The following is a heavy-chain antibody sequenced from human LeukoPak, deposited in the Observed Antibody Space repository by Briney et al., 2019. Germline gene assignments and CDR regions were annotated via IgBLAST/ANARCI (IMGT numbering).Heavy chain of an antibody. CDR3: ARGVLGPYYFDL. Sequence: SETLSLTCAVSGGSFRGYYWSWIRQAPGKGLEWIGEIHYTGATNYKPSLKSRVTISGDPSKNQFSLRVSSVTAADTAVYYCARGVLGPYYFDLWGRGTLVTVSS. CDR2: IHYTGAT. CDR1: GGSFRGYY. J-gene: IGHJ2*01. V-gene: IGHV4-34*01. D-gene: IGHD7-27*01.